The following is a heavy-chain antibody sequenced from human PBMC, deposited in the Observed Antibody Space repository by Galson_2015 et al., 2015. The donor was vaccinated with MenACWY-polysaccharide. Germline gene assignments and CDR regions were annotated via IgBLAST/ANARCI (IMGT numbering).Heavy chain of an antibody. CDR3: AKNSNHYYYYYGMDV. CDR2: ISYDGSNK. Sequence: SLRLSCTASGFTFSSYGMHWVRQAPGKGLEWVAVISYDGSNKYYADSVKGRFTISRDNSKNTLYLQMNSLRAEDTAVYYCAKNSNHYYYYYGMDVWGQGTTVTVSS. J-gene: IGHJ6*02. CDR1: GFTFSSYG. V-gene: IGHV3-30*18. D-gene: IGHD4-11*01.